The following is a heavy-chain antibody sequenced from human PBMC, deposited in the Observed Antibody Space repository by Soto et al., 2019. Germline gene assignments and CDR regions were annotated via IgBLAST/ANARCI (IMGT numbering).Heavy chain of an antibody. CDR3: ARGLSDYVVCFDY. Sequence: PSETLSLTCTVSGGSISSGGYYWSCIRQHPGKGLEWIGYIYYSGSTYYNPSLKSRVTISVDTSKNQFSLKLSSVTAADTAVYYCARGLSDYVVCFDYWGQGTLVTVSS. D-gene: IGHD5-12*01. CDR2: IYYSGST. CDR1: GGSISSGGYY. J-gene: IGHJ4*02. V-gene: IGHV4-31*03.